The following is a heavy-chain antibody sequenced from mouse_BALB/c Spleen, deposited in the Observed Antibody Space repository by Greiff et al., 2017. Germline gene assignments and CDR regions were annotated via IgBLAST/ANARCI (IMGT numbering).Heavy chain of an antibody. CDR3: ARSDYEYDWFAY. Sequence: EVQRVESGGGLVQPGGSLRLSCATSGFTFSDFYMEWVRQPPGERLEWIAASRNKADDYTTEYSASGKGRFIVSRDTSQSILYLQMNALRAEDTAIYYCARSDYEYDWFAYWGQGTLVTVSA. V-gene: IGHV7-1*02. D-gene: IGHD2-4*01. CDR1: GFTFSDFY. CDR2: SRNKADDYTT. J-gene: IGHJ3*01.